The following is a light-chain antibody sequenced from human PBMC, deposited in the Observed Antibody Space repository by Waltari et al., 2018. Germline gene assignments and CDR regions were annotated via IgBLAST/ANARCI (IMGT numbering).Light chain of an antibody. V-gene: IGLV1-40*01. CDR1: DSNIQSFG. CDR3: GTWDSSLSGAV. Sequence: QSVLTQAPSVSGAPGQRVTIPCTAGDSNIQSFGFNCYQHLPGRFPKLLIYENTNRPSGVPDRFSGSKSGTSASLDITGLQAGDEADYYCGTWDSSLSGAVFGGGTHLTVL. J-gene: IGLJ7*01. CDR2: ENT.